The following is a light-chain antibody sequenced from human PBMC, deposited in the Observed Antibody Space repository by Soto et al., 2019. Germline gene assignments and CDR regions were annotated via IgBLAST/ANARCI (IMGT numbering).Light chain of an antibody. CDR1: SSDVGAYDY. CDR3: NSYTSSSTRV. CDR2: EVS. J-gene: IGLJ1*01. Sequence: QSALTQPPSASGSPGQSITISCTGTSSDVGAYDYVSWYQQHPDKAPKLMIYEVSNRPSGVSNRFSGSKSVNTATLTISGLQADDEADYYCNSYTSSSTRVFGTGTKVTVL. V-gene: IGLV2-14*03.